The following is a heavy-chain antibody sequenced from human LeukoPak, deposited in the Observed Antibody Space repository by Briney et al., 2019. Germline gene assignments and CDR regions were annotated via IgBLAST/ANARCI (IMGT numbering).Heavy chain of an antibody. V-gene: IGHV3-21*04. J-gene: IGHJ4*02. Sequence: GGSLRLSCAASGFTFSSYTMNWVRQAPGKGLEWVSSISSSSSHIYYADSVKGRFTISRDNSKNTLYLQMNSLRAEDTAVYYCAKAVAGTWYYFDNWGQGTLVTVSS. CDR1: GFTFSSYT. CDR3: AKAVAGTWYYFDN. CDR2: ISSSSSHI. D-gene: IGHD6-19*01.